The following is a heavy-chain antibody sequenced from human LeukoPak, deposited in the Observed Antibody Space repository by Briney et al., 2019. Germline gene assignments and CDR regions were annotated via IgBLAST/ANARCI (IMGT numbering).Heavy chain of an antibody. J-gene: IGHJ6*02. V-gene: IGHV4-30-2*01. CDR1: GGSISSGGYS. CDR3: ASGVGTISYYYYGMDV. CDR2: IYHSGST. D-gene: IGHD2-2*01. Sequence: SETLSLTCAVSGGSISSGGYSWSWIRQPPGKGLKWIGYIYHSGSTYYNPSLKSRVTISVDRSKNQFSLKLSSVTAADTAVYYCASGVGTISYYYYGMDVWGQGTTVTVSS.